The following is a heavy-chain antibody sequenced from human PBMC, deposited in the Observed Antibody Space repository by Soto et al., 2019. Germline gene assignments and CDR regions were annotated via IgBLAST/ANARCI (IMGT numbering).Heavy chain of an antibody. CDR1: GGSVSSGDYF. J-gene: IGHJ6*02. D-gene: IGHD2-15*01. CDR3: ARSPKYCYYGFDV. CDR2: IYYSGST. Sequence: SETLSLTCTVSGGSVSSGDYFWSWLRQSPGKRLEWIAYIYYSGSTNYNPSLESRATISVDTSKSQVSLTLTSMTPGDAALDYCARSPKYCYYGFDVWGQGTAVTVSS. V-gene: IGHV4-61*08.